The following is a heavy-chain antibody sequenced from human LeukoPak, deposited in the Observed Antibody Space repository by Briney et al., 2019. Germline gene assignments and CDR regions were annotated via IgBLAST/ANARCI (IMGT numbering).Heavy chain of an antibody. D-gene: IGHD3-16*01. V-gene: IGHV3-74*01. CDR1: GSTFSSSW. J-gene: IGHJ6*04. CDR3: ARDPGYESWSPFWGGMDV. CDR2: ITRDGSST. Sequence: PGGSLRLSCAASGSTFSSSWMHWVSQAPGKGLVWVSRITRDGSSTTYADSVKGRFTTSRDNAKNTLYLQMDSLRDDDTAVYYCARDPGYESWSPFWGGMDVWGNGTTVIVSS.